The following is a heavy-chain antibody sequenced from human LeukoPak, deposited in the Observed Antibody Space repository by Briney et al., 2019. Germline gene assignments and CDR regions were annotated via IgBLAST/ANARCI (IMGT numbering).Heavy chain of an antibody. CDR2: ISYSGGT. CDR3: ARRAIPSEPHYFDY. V-gene: IGHV4-59*08. CDR1: GVSMRGYY. Sequence: SETLSLTCIVSGVSMRGYYLTWIRQPPGKGLEWIGYISYSGGTNYNPSLESRVTMSVYTSKNEFSLYVNSVTAADTAIYYCARRAIPSEPHYFDYWGQGTLVTVSS. J-gene: IGHJ4*02. D-gene: IGHD2-2*02.